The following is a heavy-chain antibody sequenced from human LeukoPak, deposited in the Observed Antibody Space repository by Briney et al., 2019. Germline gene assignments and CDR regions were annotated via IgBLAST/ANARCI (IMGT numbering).Heavy chain of an antibody. Sequence: PGGSLRLSCAASGFTFSSYSMNWVRQAPGKGLEWVSYISSSSSTIYYADSVKGRFTISRDNAKNSLYLQTNSLRDEDTAVYYCARDRRGGVAGTDDGGGFDYWGQGTLVTVSS. D-gene: IGHD6-19*01. J-gene: IGHJ4*02. V-gene: IGHV3-48*02. CDR2: ISSSSSTI. CDR3: ARDRRGGVAGTDDGGGFDY. CDR1: GFTFSSYS.